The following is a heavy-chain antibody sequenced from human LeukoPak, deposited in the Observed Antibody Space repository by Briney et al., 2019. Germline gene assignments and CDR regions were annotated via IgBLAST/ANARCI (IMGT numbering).Heavy chain of an antibody. D-gene: IGHD1-26*01. J-gene: IGHJ4*02. Sequence: GASVKVSCKASGYTFTGYYMHWVRQAPGQGLEWMGWINPNSGGTNYAQKFQGRVTMTRDTSISTAYMELSSLRSEDTAVYYCATAPSGSYVDYWGQGTLVTVSS. V-gene: IGHV1-2*02. CDR3: ATAPSGSYVDY. CDR2: INPNSGGT. CDR1: GYTFTGYY.